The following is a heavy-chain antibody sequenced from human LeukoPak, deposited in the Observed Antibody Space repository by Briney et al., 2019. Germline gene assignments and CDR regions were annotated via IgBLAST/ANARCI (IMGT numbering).Heavy chain of an antibody. V-gene: IGHV4-39*01. J-gene: IGHJ4*02. CDR1: GAFIISSNYY. CDR3: TRRTYRADFDY. D-gene: IGHD3-16*02. Sequence: SETLSLTCNVSGAFIISSNYYWAWIHQPPGKGLEWIGNIYSSGSTQYTPSLKSRVTISADMSKNQFFLKLTSATAADTAVYYCTRRTYRADFDYWGQGSLVTVSS. CDR2: IYSSGST.